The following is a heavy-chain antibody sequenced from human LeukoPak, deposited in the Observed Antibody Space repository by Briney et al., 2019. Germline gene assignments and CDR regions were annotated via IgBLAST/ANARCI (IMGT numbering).Heavy chain of an antibody. CDR1: GFTFSDYY. J-gene: IGHJ4*02. V-gene: IGHV3-11*01. Sequence: PGGSLRLSCAASGFTFSDYYMNWIRQAPGEGLEWISYISGRGTTISYADSVKGRFTISRDNANHSLYLQMNSLRAEDTAVYYCARTARAFDYWGQGTLVTVSS. CDR2: ISGRGTTI. CDR3: ARTARAFDY. D-gene: IGHD6-6*01.